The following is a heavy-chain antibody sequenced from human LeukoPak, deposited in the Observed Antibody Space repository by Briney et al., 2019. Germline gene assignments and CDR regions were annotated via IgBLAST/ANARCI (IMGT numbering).Heavy chain of an antibody. CDR3: ARDDYGDYVFAFDI. CDR1: GFIFSSYG. D-gene: IGHD4-17*01. CDR2: ISYDGSNK. J-gene: IGHJ3*02. V-gene: IGHV3-30*03. Sequence: PGGSLRLSCAASGFIFSSYGMHWVRQAPGKGLEWVAVISYDGSNKYYADSVKGRFTISRDNSKNTLYLQMNSLRAEDTAVYYCARDDYGDYVFAFDIWGQGTMVTVSS.